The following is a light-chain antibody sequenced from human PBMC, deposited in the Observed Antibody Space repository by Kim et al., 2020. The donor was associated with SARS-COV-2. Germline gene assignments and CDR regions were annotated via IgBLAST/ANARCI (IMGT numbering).Light chain of an antibody. V-gene: IGKV3-11*01. CDR2: DTA. Sequence: EIVLTQSPATLSLSPGERATLSCRASQSVSSYLAWYQQKPGQAPRLLIYDTANRATGIPARFSCSGSGTEITLTISSLEPEDVAVYYCQQRSNWPPAWTFGQGTKVDIK. J-gene: IGKJ1*01. CDR1: QSVSSY. CDR3: QQRSNWPPAWT.